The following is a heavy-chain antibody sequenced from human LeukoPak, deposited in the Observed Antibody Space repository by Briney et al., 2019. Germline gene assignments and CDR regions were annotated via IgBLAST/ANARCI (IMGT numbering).Heavy chain of an antibody. D-gene: IGHD6-13*01. J-gene: IGHJ4*02. CDR3: ARVQDRIAAAGMVHSLVY. V-gene: IGHV1-2*02. CDR2: INPNSGGT. Sequence: ASVKVSCKASGYTFTGYYMHWVRQAPGQGLEWMGWINPNSGGTNYAQKFQGRVTMTRDTSISTAYMELSRLRSDDTAVYYCARVQDRIAAAGMVHSLVYWGQGTLVTVSS. CDR1: GYTFTGYY.